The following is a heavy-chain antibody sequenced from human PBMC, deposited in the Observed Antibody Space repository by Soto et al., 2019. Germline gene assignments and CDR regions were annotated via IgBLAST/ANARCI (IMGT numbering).Heavy chain of an antibody. CDR3: AGEYYYGSGSYYTY. D-gene: IGHD3-10*01. CDR2: IYYSGST. CDR1: GGSISSYY. Sequence: KPSEDLSLICTVSGGSISSYYWSWIRQPPGKGLEWIGYIYYSGSTNYNPSLKSRVTISVDTSKNQFSLKLSSATAADTAVYYCAGEYYYGSGSYYTYWGQVTLVTVYS. V-gene: IGHV4-59*01. J-gene: IGHJ4*02.